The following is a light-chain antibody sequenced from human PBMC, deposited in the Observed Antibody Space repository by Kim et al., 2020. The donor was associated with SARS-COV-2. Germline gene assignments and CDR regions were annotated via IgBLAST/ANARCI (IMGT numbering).Light chain of an antibody. Sequence: EIVLTQSPATLSVSPGERATLSCRASRNLNIYLAWYQQKPGQSPRLLISDASTGAAGVPGRFSGSGSGTEFTLTITSLQSEDSAVYYCQQYRDWPPTFGQGTKVDIK. CDR2: DAS. J-gene: IGKJ1*01. V-gene: IGKV3-15*01. CDR1: RNLNIY. CDR3: QQYRDWPPT.